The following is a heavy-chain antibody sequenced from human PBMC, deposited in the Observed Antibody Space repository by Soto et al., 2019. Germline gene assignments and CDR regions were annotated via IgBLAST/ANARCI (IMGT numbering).Heavy chain of an antibody. D-gene: IGHD6-13*01. J-gene: IGHJ6*02. Sequence: EVQLLESGGALEHPGGSLRLFCAASGFAFSTYAMTWVRQAPGKGLEWVSVISGSGGSSYYAASVKGRFTISRDNSKNTLYLQMNGLRAEDTAQYYCAKVTKRAAAGRYEYYKYGMDVWGQGTTVTVSS. V-gene: IGHV3-23*01. CDR2: ISGSGGSS. CDR3: AKVTKRAAAGRYEYYKYGMDV. CDR1: GFAFSTYA.